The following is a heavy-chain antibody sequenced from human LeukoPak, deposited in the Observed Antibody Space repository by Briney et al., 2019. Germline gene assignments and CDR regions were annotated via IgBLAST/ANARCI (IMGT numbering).Heavy chain of an antibody. V-gene: IGHV1-8*03. Sequence: ASVKVSCKASGYTFTSYDINWVRQATGQGLEWMGWMNPNSGNTGYAQKFQGRVTITRNTSIRPAYMELSSLRSEDTAVYYCARGRGRAYGSGKEYYFDYWGQGTLVTVSS. J-gene: IGHJ4*02. CDR1: GYTFTSYD. CDR3: ARGRGRAYGSGKEYYFDY. CDR2: MNPNSGNT. D-gene: IGHD3-10*01.